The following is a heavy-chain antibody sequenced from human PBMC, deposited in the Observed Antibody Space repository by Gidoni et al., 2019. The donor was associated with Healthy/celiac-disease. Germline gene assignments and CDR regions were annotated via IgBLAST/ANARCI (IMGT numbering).Heavy chain of an antibody. V-gene: IGHV3-21*01. J-gene: IGHJ4*02. D-gene: IGHD3-10*01. CDR3: VLPMVRGVMALLDY. CDR2: ISSSSSYI. CDR1: GFPVRSYS. Sequence: EVQLVESGGGLVKPGGSLRLSCAASGFPVRSYSMNWVRQAPGKGLEWVSSISSSSSYIYYADSVKGRFTISRDNAKNSLYLQMNSLRAEDTAVYYCVLPMVRGVMALLDYWGQGTLVTVSS.